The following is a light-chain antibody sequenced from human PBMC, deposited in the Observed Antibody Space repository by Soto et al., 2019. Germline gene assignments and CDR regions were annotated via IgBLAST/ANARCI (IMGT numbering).Light chain of an antibody. CDR2: NVS. V-gene: IGLV2-14*03. Sequence: QSALTPPASVSGSPGQSIATSCTGTSSDVGGYNSVSWYQQHPGKAPKLMIYNVSNRPSGVSDRFSGSKSGNTASLTISGLQAEDEADYYCGSYTSNNTYVFGTGTKVTVL. CDR3: GSYTSNNTYV. CDR1: SSDVGGYNS. J-gene: IGLJ1*01.